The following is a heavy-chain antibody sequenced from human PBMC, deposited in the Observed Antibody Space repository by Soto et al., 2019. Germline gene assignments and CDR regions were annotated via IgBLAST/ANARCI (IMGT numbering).Heavy chain of an antibody. D-gene: IGHD2-2*01. CDR2: NYNNGRT. J-gene: IGHJ4*02. CDR1: GGPISSSS. V-gene: IGHV4-59*01. CDR3: ARARFCTSTSCYHYFDF. Sequence: SVTLSRTCTVSGGPISSSSWSWIRQPPGRGLEWIGYNYNNGRTDYNPSLKCRVTISVDTSKNHFSLKLSSVTPADTAVYYCARARFCTSTSCYHYFDFWGQGSLVTVSS.